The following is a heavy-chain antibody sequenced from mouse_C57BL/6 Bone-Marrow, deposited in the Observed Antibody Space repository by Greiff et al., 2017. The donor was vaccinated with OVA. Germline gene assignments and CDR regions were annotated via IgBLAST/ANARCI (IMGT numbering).Heavy chain of an antibody. D-gene: IGHD4-1*02. CDR3: ASQLGRGYYFDY. CDR1: GFTFSDYG. Sequence: EVQLQQSGGGLVKPGGSLKLSCAASGFTFSDYGMHWVRQAPEKGLEWVAYISSGSSTIYYADTVKGRFTISRDNAKNTLFLQMTSLRSEDTAMYYCASQLGRGYYFDYWGQGTTLTVSS. J-gene: IGHJ2*01. CDR2: ISSGSSTI. V-gene: IGHV5-17*01.